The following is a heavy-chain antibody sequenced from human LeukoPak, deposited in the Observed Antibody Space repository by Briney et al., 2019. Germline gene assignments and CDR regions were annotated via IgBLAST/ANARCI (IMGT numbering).Heavy chain of an antibody. CDR2: MNPNSGNT. Sequence: ASVKVSCKASGYTFTSYDIHWVRQATGQGLEWMGWMNPNSGNTGYAQKFQGRVTMTRNTSISTAYMELSSLRSEATAVYHCARGLRAPGITIFGVVITRYWFDPWGQGTLVTVSS. CDR1: GYTFTSYD. D-gene: IGHD3-3*01. V-gene: IGHV1-8*01. J-gene: IGHJ5*02. CDR3: ARGLRAPGITIFGVVITRYWFDP.